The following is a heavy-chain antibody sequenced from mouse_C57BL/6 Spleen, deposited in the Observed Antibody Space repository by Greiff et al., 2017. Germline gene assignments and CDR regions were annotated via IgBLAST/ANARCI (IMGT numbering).Heavy chain of an antibody. CDR3: ERYYYGSSYYFDY. V-gene: IGHV1-69*01. Sequence: VQLQQPGAELVMPGASVKLSCKASGYTFTSYWMHWVKQRPGQGLEWIGEIDPSDSYTNYNQKFKGKFTLTVAKSSSTAYMQLSSLTSEDSAVYYCERYYYGSSYYFDYWGQGTTLTVSS. J-gene: IGHJ2*01. CDR1: GYTFTSYW. CDR2: IDPSDSYT. D-gene: IGHD1-1*01.